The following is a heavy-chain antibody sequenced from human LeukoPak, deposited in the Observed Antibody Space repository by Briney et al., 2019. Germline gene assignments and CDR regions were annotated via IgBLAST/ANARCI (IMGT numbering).Heavy chain of an antibody. CDR3: AQDRAWAEFYF. V-gene: IGHV3-23*01. CDR2: ISPGGDKL. CDR1: GFIFRNYG. Sequence: GGSLRLSCAASGFIFRNYGMNWVRQAPGRGLEWVSGISPGGDKLYYADSVRGRFTISRDNSKSTMYLQMNSLRAEDTALYYCAQDRAWAEFYFWGQATLVTVSS. J-gene: IGHJ4*02. D-gene: IGHD2/OR15-2a*01.